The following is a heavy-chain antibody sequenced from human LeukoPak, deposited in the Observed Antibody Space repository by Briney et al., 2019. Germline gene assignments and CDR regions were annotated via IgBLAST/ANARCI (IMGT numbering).Heavy chain of an antibody. J-gene: IGHJ4*02. D-gene: IGHD2-2*01. Sequence: ASVKVSCKASGGTFSSYAISWVRQAPGQGLEWMGGIIPIFGTANYAQKFQGRVTITADESTSTAYMELSSLRSEDTAVYYCARGLGYCSSTSCYSLGYWGQGTLVTVSS. CDR3: ARGLGYCSSTSCYSLGY. V-gene: IGHV1-69*13. CDR1: GGTFSSYA. CDR2: IIPIFGTA.